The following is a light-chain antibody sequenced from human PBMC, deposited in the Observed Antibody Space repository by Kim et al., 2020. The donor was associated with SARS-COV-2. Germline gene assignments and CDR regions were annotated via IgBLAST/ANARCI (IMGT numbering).Light chain of an antibody. V-gene: IGKV1-5*01. Sequence: DIQMTQSPSTLSASVGDRVTITCRASQSVSSSLGWYQQKPGKAPKLLIYGASRLESGVPSRFSGSGSGTEFTLTINSLQPDDFATYYCQQYNRYYSFGQGTKLEIK. J-gene: IGKJ2*01. CDR1: QSVSSS. CDR3: QQYNRYYS. CDR2: GAS.